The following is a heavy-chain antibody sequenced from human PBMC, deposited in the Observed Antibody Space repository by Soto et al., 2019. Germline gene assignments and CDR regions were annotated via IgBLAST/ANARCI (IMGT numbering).Heavy chain of an antibody. V-gene: IGHV3-33*01. CDR1: GFTFSSYG. D-gene: IGHD2-15*01. J-gene: IGHJ5*02. Sequence: HPGGSLRLSCAASGFTFSSYGMHWVRQAPGKGLEWVAVIWYDGSNKYYADSVKGRFIISRDNSKNTLYLQMNSLRAEDTAVYYYARDSSREVGAALYNWFDPWGQGTLVTVSS. CDR3: ARDSSREVGAALYNWFDP. CDR2: IWYDGSNK.